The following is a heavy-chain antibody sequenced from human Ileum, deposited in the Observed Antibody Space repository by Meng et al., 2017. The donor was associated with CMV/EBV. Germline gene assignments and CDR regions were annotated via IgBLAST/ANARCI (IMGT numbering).Heavy chain of an antibody. CDR2: ISNSGSRQ. J-gene: IGHJ4*02. D-gene: IGHD1-7*01. CDR3: TRDLIIAGTTILDY. V-gene: IGHV3-48*03. CDR1: GFNFSRFG. Sequence: GESLKISCAASGFNFSRFGMDWVRQAPGKGLEWVAYISNSGSRQYYADSVRGRFTVSRDNAKNSMYLQMNSLRAEDAALYYCTRDLIIAGTTILDYWGQGTLVTVSS.